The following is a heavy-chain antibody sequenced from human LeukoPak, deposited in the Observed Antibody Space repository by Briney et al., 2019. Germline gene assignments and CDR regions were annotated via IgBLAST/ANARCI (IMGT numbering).Heavy chain of an antibody. Sequence: SETLSLTCTVSGGSISSSSYYWGWIRQPPGKGLEWIGSIYYSGSTYYNPSLKSRVTISVDTSKNQFSLKLSSVTAADTAVYYCARGLGSSSGWFDPWGQGTLVTVSS. D-gene: IGHD6-13*01. CDR2: IYYSGST. J-gene: IGHJ5*02. CDR1: GGSISSSSYY. CDR3: ARGLGSSSGWFDP. V-gene: IGHV4-39*07.